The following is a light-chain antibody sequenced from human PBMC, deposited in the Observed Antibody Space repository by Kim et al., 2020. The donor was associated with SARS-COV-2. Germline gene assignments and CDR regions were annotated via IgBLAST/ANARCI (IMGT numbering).Light chain of an antibody. CDR1: SLRSYY. Sequence: ALGQTVRITWQGDSLRSYYASWYQQKPGQAPVLVIYGKNNRPSGIPDRFSGSSSGNTASLTITGAQAEDEADYYCNSRDSSGNHVVFGGGTQLTVL. J-gene: IGLJ2*01. CDR2: GKN. V-gene: IGLV3-19*01. CDR3: NSRDSSGNHVV.